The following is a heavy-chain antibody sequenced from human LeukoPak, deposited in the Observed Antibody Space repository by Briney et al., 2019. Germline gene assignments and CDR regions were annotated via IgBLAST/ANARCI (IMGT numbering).Heavy chain of an antibody. V-gene: IGHV3-30*02. D-gene: IGHD6-13*01. J-gene: IGHJ3*02. CDR3: TTDLAADYLNRDAFDI. CDR2: IRYHGSNK. Sequence: PGGSLRLSCAASGFTFSSYGMHWVRQAPGKGLEWVAFIRYHGSNKYYADSVKGRFTISRDNSKNTLYLQMNSLRAEDTAVYYCTTDLAADYLNRDAFDIWGQGTMVTVSS. CDR1: GFTFSSYG.